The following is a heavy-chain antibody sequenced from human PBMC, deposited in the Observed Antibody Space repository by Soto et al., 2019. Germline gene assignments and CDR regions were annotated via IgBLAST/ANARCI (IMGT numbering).Heavy chain of an antibody. D-gene: IGHD1-26*01. CDR2: IYFSGTV. CDR1: GGSMGSFY. J-gene: IGHJ6*02. Sequence: QVQLQESGPGLVKPSETLSLTCTVSGGSMGSFYWNWIRQPPGKGLEWIGYIYFSGTVSYNPSLKGRLTMSVDTSKNQFSLKLTSVTAADTAVYYCARALVGPTRHDYYYGFRVWGQGTPVTVSS. CDR3: ARALVGPTRHDYYYGFRV. V-gene: IGHV4-59*01.